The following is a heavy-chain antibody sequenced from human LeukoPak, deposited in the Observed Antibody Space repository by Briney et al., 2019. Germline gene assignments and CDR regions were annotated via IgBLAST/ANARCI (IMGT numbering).Heavy chain of an antibody. V-gene: IGHV1-18*01. CDR1: GYTFTSYG. Sequence: ASVKVSCKASGYTFTSYGISWVRQAPGQGLEWMGWISAYNGNTNYAQKLQGRVTMTTDTSTSTAYMELRSLRSDDTAVYYCAREKVDTAMVIYYYYGMDVWAKGPRSPSP. CDR3: AREKVDTAMVIYYYYGMDV. D-gene: IGHD5-18*01. J-gene: IGHJ6*02. CDR2: ISAYNGNT.